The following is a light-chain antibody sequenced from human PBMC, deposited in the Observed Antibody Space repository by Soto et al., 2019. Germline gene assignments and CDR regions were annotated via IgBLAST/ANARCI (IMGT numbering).Light chain of an antibody. Sequence: DILMTQSPSSLSASVGDRVTISCRANETIKSSLNWYQQKPGEAPKLLIYATSHLQTGVPARISGSGSETDFSLTISSLQFEDFATYYCQQSHSTVITFGQGTRL. V-gene: IGKV1-39*01. CDR3: QQSHSTVIT. J-gene: IGKJ5*01. CDR2: ATS. CDR1: ETIKSS.